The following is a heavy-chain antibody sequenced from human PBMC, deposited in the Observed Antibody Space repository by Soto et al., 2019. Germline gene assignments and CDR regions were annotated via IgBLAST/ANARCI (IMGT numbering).Heavy chain of an antibody. D-gene: IGHD5-18*01. CDR2: IYYSGST. J-gene: IGHJ6*02. CDR3: ARALIQLWPHYYYGMDV. V-gene: IGHV4-30-4*01. Sequence: QVQLQESGPGLVKPSQTLSLTCTVSGGSISSGDYYWSWIRQPPGKGLEWIGYIYYSGSTYYNPSLMSRVTIAVDTSKNQFSLKLSSVTAADTAVYYCARALIQLWPHYYYGMDVWGQGTTVTVSS. CDR1: GGSISSGDYY.